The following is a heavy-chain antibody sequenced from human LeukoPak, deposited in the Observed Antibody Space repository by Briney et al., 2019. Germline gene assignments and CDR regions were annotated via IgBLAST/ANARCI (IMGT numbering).Heavy chain of an antibody. CDR2: MNPNSGNT. CDR3: ARGRYRYSSGWYIQDY. J-gene: IGHJ4*02. Sequence: ASVKVSCKVSGYTLTELSMHWMRQAPGKGLEWMGWMNPNSGNTGYAQKFQGRVTITRNTSISTAYMELSSLRSEDTAVYYCARGRYRYSSGWYIQDYWGQGTLVTVSS. D-gene: IGHD6-19*01. V-gene: IGHV1-8*03. CDR1: GYTLTELS.